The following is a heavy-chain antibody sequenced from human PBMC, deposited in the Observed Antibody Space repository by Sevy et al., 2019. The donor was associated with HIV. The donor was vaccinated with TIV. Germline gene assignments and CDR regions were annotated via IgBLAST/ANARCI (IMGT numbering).Heavy chain of an antibody. J-gene: IGHJ3*02. V-gene: IGHV3-49*03. CDR2: IRSKAYGGTT. Sequence: GGSLRLSCTASGFTFGDYAMSWFRQAPGKGLEWVGFIRSKAYGGTTEYAASVKGRFTISRDDSKSIAYLQMNSLKTEDTAVYYCTRGKYSYDSSGYYPGAFDIWGQGTMVTVSS. CDR3: TRGKYSYDSSGYYPGAFDI. CDR1: GFTFGDYA. D-gene: IGHD3-22*01.